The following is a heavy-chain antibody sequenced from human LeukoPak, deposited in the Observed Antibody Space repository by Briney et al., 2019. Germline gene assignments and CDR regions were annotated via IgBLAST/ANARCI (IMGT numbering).Heavy chain of an antibody. Sequence: PSETLSLTCTVSGGSISSYYWSWIRQPPGKGLEWIGEINHSGSTNYNPSLKSRVTISVDTSKNQFSLKLSSVTAADTAVYYCARGRYYYDSSGYPDAFDIWGQGTMVTVSS. D-gene: IGHD3-22*01. V-gene: IGHV4-34*01. CDR1: GGSISSYY. CDR2: INHSGST. CDR3: ARGRYYYDSSGYPDAFDI. J-gene: IGHJ3*02.